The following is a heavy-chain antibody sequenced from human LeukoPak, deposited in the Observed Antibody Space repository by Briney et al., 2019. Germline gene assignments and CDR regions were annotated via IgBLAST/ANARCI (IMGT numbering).Heavy chain of an antibody. CDR2: ISSSGSTI. J-gene: IGHJ4*02. V-gene: IGHV3-48*04. D-gene: IGHD3-10*01. CDR1: GFTFSSYS. CDR3: ARFPRAYITMVRGNGY. Sequence: GGSLRLSCAASGFTFSSYSMNWVRQAPGKGLEWVSYISSSGSTIYYADSVKGRFTISRDNAKNSLYLQMNSLRAEDTAVYYCARFPRAYITMVRGNGYWGQGTLVTVSS.